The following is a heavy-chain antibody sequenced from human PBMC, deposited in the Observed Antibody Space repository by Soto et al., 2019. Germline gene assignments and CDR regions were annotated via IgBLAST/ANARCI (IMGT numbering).Heavy chain of an antibody. CDR3: ARDTPGYCSGGSCYYYFDY. V-gene: IGHV3-48*01. D-gene: IGHD2-15*01. Sequence: GGSLRLSCAASGFTFSSYSMNWVRQAPGKGLEWVSYISSSSSTIYYADSVKGRFTISRDNAKNSLYLQMNSLRAEDTAVYYCARDTPGYCSGGSCYYYFDYWGQGTLVTVSS. CDR2: ISSSSSTI. CDR1: GFTFSSYS. J-gene: IGHJ4*02.